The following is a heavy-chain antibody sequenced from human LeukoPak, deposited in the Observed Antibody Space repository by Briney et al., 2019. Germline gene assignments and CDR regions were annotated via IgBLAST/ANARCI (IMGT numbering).Heavy chain of an antibody. CDR2: ISAYNGNT. J-gene: IGHJ4*02. V-gene: IGHV1-18*04. CDR3: ARDRSSLTLVRGIIGDYFDY. Sequence: ASVKVSCKTSGYTFTDYYVHWVRQAPGQGLEWMGWISAYNGNTKYVQKLQGRVTMTTDTSTSTAYMELRSLRSDDTAVYYCARDRSSLTLVRGIIGDYFDYWGQGTLVTISS. D-gene: IGHD3-10*01. CDR1: GYTFTDYY.